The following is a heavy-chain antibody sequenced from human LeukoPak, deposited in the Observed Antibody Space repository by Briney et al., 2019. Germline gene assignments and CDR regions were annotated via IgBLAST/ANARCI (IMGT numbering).Heavy chain of an antibody. D-gene: IGHD4-11*01. CDR2: ISSSSSTI. CDR3: ARRLQSDKYYYYYMDV. CDR1: GFTFSSYS. Sequence: GGSLRLSCATSGFTFSSYSMNWVRQAPGKGLEWVSYISSSSSTIYYADSVKRRFTISRDNAKNSLYLQMNSLRAEDTAVYYCARRLQSDKYYYYYMDVWGKGTTVTVSS. V-gene: IGHV3-48*01. J-gene: IGHJ6*03.